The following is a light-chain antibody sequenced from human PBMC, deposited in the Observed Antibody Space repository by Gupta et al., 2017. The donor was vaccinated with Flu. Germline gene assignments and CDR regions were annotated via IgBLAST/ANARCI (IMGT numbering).Light chain of an antibody. CDR3: QQYYSYSYT. Sequence: GDRVTSTCRASQSVSSWLAWYQQKPGKAPKVLIYKSSSLESGVPSRFSGSGSGTDFTLTISGLQPDDFATYYCQQYYSYSYTFGQGTKLEIK. J-gene: IGKJ2*01. CDR1: QSVSSW. CDR2: KSS. V-gene: IGKV1-5*03.